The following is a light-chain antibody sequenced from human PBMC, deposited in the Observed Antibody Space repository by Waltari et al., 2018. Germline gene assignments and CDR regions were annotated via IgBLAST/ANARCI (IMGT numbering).Light chain of an antibody. J-gene: IGLJ2*01. V-gene: IGLV2-8*01. CDR1: SSDVGAYNF. CDR2: EVT. CDR3: SSYGGTNNFVL. Sequence: QSALTQPPSASGSPGQSITISCTGTSSDVGAYNFVSWYQQYPGRAPKVLVYEVTQRPAGVPDLCSGSKSGNAASLTVSGLQAEDEADYYCSSYGGTNNFVLFGGGTKLTVL.